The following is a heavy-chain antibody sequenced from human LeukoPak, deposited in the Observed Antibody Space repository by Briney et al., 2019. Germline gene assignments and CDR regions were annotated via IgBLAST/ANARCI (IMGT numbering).Heavy chain of an antibody. D-gene: IGHD3-9*01. J-gene: IGHJ3*02. Sequence: GGSLRLSCAASGFTFSSYEMNWVRQAPEKGLEWVSYIISSGSTIYYADSVKGRFTISRDNAKSSLYLQMNSLRAEDTAVYYCARSLKRYFDWFIAFDIWGQGTMVTVSS. CDR3: ARSLKRYFDWFIAFDI. CDR2: IISSGSTI. CDR1: GFTFSSYE. V-gene: IGHV3-48*03.